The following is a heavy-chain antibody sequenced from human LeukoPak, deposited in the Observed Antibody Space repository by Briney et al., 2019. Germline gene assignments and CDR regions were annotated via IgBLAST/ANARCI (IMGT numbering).Heavy chain of an antibody. D-gene: IGHD3-22*01. V-gene: IGHV3-21*01. CDR1: GFTFSSYS. J-gene: IGHJ4*02. CDR2: VSSSSSYI. CDR3: ASLNYYDSSGYYESLTPPDY. Sequence: GGSLRLSCAASGFTFSSYSMNWVRQAPRKGLEWVSSVSSSSSYIYYADSVKGRFTISRDNAKNSLYLQMNSLRAEDTAVYYCASLNYYDSSGYYESLTPPDYWGQGTLVTVSS.